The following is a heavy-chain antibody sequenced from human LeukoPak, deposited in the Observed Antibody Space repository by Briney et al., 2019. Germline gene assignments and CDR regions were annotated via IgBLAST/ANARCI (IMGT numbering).Heavy chain of an antibody. D-gene: IGHD2-15*01. V-gene: IGHV3-7*01. J-gene: IGHJ3*02. CDR3: AIDWGYYAVDI. CDR1: GFTFSSYW. CDR2: IKQDESEK. Sequence: GGSLRLSCAASGFTFSSYWMYWVRQAPGKGLEWVASIKQDESEKYYGDSVKGRFAVSRDNAKNSLFLQMNSLRAEDTAVYYCAIDWGYYAVDIWGQGTMVTVSS.